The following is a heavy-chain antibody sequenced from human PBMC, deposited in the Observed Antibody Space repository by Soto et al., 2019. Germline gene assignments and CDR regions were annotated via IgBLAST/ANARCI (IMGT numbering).Heavy chain of an antibody. CDR2: ISSSSSTI. J-gene: IGHJ6*02. Sequence: EVQLVESGGGLVQPGGSLRLSCAASGFTFSSYSMNWVRQAPGKGLEWVSYISSSSSTIYYADSVKGRFTISRDNAKNSLDLQMNSLRDEDTAVYYCARRENYGMDVWGQGTTVTVSS. CDR3: ARRENYGMDV. V-gene: IGHV3-48*02. CDR1: GFTFSSYS.